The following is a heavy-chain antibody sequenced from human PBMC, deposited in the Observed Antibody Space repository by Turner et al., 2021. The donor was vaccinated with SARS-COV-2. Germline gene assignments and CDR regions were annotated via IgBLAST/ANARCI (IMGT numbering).Heavy chain of an antibody. CDR3: ARDHYYDSSGYTLDAFDI. V-gene: IGHV3-33*01. CDR1: GFTFSSYG. J-gene: IGHJ3*02. D-gene: IGHD3-22*01. Sequence: QVQLVESGGGVVQPGRSLRLSCAASGFTFSSYGMHWVRQAPGKGLEWVAVKGYEGSKKYYADSVKGRFTISRDNPKNTLYLQMNSLRAEDTAVYYCARDHYYDSSGYTLDAFDIWGQGTMVTISS. CDR2: KGYEGSKK.